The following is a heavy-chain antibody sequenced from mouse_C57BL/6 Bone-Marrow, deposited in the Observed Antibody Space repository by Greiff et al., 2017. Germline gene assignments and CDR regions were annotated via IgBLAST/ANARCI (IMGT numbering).Heavy chain of an antibody. J-gene: IGHJ2*01. CDR1: GYTFTSYT. V-gene: IGHV1-4*01. D-gene: IGHD2-1*01. Sequence: QVQLQQSGAELARPGASVKMSCKASGYTFTSYTMHWVKQRPGQGLEWIGYINPSSGYTKYNQKFKDKATLTADKSSSTAYMQLSSLTSEDSAVYDCAREKERHDGNYGGDYWCQGTTLTVSA. CDR3: AREKERHDGNYGGDY. CDR2: INPSSGYT.